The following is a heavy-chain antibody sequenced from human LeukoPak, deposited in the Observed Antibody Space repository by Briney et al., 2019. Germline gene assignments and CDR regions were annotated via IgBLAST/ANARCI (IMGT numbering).Heavy chain of an antibody. CDR2: IYHSGST. Sequence: SETLSLTCAVSGGSISSSNWWSWVRQPPGKGLEWIGEIYHSGSTNYNPSLKSRVTISVDKSENQSSLKLSSVTAADTAVYYCARDEGILWFGESHNWFDPWGQGTLVTVSS. CDR3: ARDEGILWFGESHNWFDP. V-gene: IGHV4-4*02. J-gene: IGHJ5*02. CDR1: GGSISSSNW. D-gene: IGHD3-10*01.